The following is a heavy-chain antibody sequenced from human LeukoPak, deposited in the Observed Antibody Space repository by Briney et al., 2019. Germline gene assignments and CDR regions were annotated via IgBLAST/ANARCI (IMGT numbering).Heavy chain of an antibody. V-gene: IGHV3-23*01. CDR2: ISGSGGST. D-gene: IGHD3-22*01. CDR1: GFTFSSYA. CDR3: AKDNYYDSSGYYY. J-gene: IGHJ4*02. Sequence: GGSLRLSCAASGFTFSSYAMSWVRQAPGKGLEWVSAISGSGGSTYYADSVKGRFTISRDNSKNTLYLQMNRLRAEETAVYYCAKDNYYDSSGYYYWGRGTLVTVSS.